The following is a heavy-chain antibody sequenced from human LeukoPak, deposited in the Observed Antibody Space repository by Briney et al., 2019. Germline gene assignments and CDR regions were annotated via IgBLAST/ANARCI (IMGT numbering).Heavy chain of an antibody. CDR1: GGSISSSTYY. CDR2: IYYSGTT. V-gene: IGHV4-39*07. Sequence: SETLSLTCTVSGGSISSSTYYWAWVRQPPGKGLEWIASIYYSGTTYYNPSLKSRVTISVDTSKNQFSLKLSSVTAADTAVYFCARESTLTGVFDYWGQGTLVTVSS. D-gene: IGHD7-27*01. CDR3: ARESTLTGVFDY. J-gene: IGHJ4*02.